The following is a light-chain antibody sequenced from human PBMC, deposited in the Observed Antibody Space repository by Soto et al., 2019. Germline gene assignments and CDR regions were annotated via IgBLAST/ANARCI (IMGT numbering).Light chain of an antibody. CDR1: QSISSW. Sequence: DIPMTQSPSTLSASIGDRVIITCRASQSISSWLAWYQQKPGKAPKLLIYDASSLERGVPSGFSGSGSGTEFTLTISSLQPDDFGTYYCQQYNSYPWTFGQGTKVEIK. V-gene: IGKV1-5*01. J-gene: IGKJ1*01. CDR3: QQYNSYPWT. CDR2: DAS.